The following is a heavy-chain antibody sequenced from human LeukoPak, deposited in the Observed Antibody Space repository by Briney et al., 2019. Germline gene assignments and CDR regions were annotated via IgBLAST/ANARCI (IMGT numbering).Heavy chain of an antibody. D-gene: IGHD6-19*01. V-gene: IGHV3-11*06. J-gene: IGHJ4*02. CDR2: ISSSSSYT. CDR3: ARNSSGWDLYYFDY. CDR1: GFTFSDYY. Sequence: GGSLRLPCAASGFTFSDYYMSWIRQAPGKGLEWVSYISSSSSYTNYADSVKGRFTISRDNAKNSLYLQMNSLRAEDTAVYYCARNSSGWDLYYFDYWGQGTLVTVSS.